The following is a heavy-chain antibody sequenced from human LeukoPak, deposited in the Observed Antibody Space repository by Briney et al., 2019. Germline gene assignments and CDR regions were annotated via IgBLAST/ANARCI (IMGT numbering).Heavy chain of an antibody. CDR1: GGSISGYY. CDR3: ARDMTTVTTGRAFDI. Sequence: SETLPLTCTVSGGSISGYYWSWIRQPAGKGLEWIGRIYMDGSTTYNPSLKSRVTMSLDTPKNQFSLKLSSVAAADSAVYYCARDMTTVTTGRAFDIWGQGTMVTVSS. D-gene: IGHD4-17*01. CDR2: IYMDGST. V-gene: IGHV4-4*07. J-gene: IGHJ3*02.